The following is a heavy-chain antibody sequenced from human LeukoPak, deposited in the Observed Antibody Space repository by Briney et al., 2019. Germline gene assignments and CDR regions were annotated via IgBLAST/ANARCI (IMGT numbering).Heavy chain of an antibody. D-gene: IGHD4-23*01. V-gene: IGHV3-48*01. CDR1: GFIFSSYS. CDR3: AKDQNGGTFNY. Sequence: GGSLSVSCAASGFIFSSYSMNWVRQARGKGVECVSYISSSSSTIYYADSVKARITISRNNANNSPYPQMNSPRPEDTAVYYCAKDQNGGTFNYCGQGTLVTVSS. J-gene: IGHJ4*02. CDR2: ISSSSSTI.